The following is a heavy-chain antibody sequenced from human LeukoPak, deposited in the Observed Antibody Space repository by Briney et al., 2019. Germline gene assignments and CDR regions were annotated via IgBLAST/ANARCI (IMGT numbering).Heavy chain of an antibody. CDR2: IYHSGST. D-gene: IGHD4-17*01. CDR3: ARLAPTHDYGDYATDY. CDR1: GGSISSGGYY. J-gene: IGHJ4*02. V-gene: IGHV4-30-2*02. Sequence: SETLSLTCTVSGGSISSGGYYWSWIRQPPGKGLVWIGYIYHSGSTYYNPSLKSRVTISVDRSKNQFSLKLSSVTAADTAVYYCARLAPTHDYGDYATDYWGQGTLVTVSS.